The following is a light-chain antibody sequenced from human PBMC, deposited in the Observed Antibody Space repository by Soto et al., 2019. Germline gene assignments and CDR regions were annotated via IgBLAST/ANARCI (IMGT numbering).Light chain of an antibody. Sequence: EIVLTQSPATLSLFPGERATLSRRASQSISTYLAWYQQRSGQAPRLLIFDASSRATGIPARFSGSGSGTDFTLTISSLEPEDFEVYYCQQRSKWITFGGGTKVDIK. CDR3: QQRSKWIT. J-gene: IGKJ4*01. CDR2: DAS. CDR1: QSISTY. V-gene: IGKV3-11*01.